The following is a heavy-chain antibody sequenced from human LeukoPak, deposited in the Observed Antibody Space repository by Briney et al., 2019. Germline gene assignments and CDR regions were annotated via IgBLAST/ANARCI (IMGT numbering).Heavy chain of an antibody. CDR3: AKGGGYYGYGSGSYHDY. Sequence: PGRSLRLSCAASGLTFDDYAMEWGREAPGKGPEWVLGISWNRGSIGYADSVKGRFTISRDNAKNSLSLQVHSLRAEDTALYYCAKGGGYYGYGSGSYHDYWGPGTLVTVSS. CDR1: GLTFDDYA. J-gene: IGHJ4*02. CDR2: ISWNRGSI. V-gene: IGHV3-9*01. D-gene: IGHD3-10*01.